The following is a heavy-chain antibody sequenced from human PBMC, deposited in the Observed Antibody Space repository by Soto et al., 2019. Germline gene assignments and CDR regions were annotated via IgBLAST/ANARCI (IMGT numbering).Heavy chain of an antibody. J-gene: IGHJ5*02. V-gene: IGHV3-33*01. CDR1: GFTFSSYG. Sequence: QVQLVESGGGVVQPGRSLRLSCAASGFTFSSYGMHWVRQAPGKGLEWVAVIWYDGSNKYYADSVKGRFTISRDNSKNTLYLQMNSLRAEDTAVYYCAREGPDYYGSMGPWGQGTLVTVSS. CDR2: IWYDGSNK. D-gene: IGHD3-10*01. CDR3: AREGPDYYGSMGP.